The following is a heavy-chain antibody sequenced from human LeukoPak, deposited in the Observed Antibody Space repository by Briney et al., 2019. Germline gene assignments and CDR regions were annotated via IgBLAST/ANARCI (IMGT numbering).Heavy chain of an antibody. CDR1: GFTISDYA. J-gene: IGHJ4*02. V-gene: IGHV3-23*01. D-gene: IGHD2-2*01. CDR2: VSASGDYT. CDR3: ANKPALIKFPFDD. Sequence: PGGSLRLSCGGSGFTISDYAMGWVRQAPGKGVEFVSVVSASGDYTEYADSADGRFTLSSDTSQNTLSLQMNSLRAEDTAVYYCANKPALIKFPFDDWGQGTLVTVSS.